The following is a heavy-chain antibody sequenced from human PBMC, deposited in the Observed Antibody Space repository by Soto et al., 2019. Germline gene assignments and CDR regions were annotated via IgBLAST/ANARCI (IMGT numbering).Heavy chain of an antibody. CDR3: SKDKGGRYCSRTSCLYSFDY. D-gene: IGHD2-2*01. J-gene: IGHJ4*02. V-gene: IGHV3-23*01. CDR2: ISDSGST. Sequence: EVQLLESGGGLVQPGGSLRLSCTASGFTFSTYAMSWVRQAPGKGLEWVSTISDSGSTYYADSVKGRFTISRDNSKNTLYLEMNSLRAEDTALYYCSKDKGGRYCSRTSCLYSFDYWGQGTLVTVSS. CDR1: GFTFSTYA.